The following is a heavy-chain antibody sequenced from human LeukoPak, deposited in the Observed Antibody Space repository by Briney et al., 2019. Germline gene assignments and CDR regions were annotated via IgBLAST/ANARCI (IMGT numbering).Heavy chain of an antibody. CDR1: GFTFSSYW. CDR3: ARDPYNGAYSEGYYYYYMDV. J-gene: IGHJ6*03. CDR2: ISSDGSST. Sequence: GGSLRLSCAASGFTFSSYWMHWVRQAPGKGLVWVSRISSDGSSTNYADSVKGRFTISRDNAKNSLYLQMNSLRVEDTAIYYCARDPYNGAYSEGYYYYYMDVWGKGTTVTVSS. D-gene: IGHD1-1*01. V-gene: IGHV3-74*01.